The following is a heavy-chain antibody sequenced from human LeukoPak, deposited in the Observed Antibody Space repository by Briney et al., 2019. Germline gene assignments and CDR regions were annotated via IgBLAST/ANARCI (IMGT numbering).Heavy chain of an antibody. CDR3: ARVFLEWLLYGPHYYYYYYMDV. Sequence: ASVKVSCKASGGTFSSYAISWVRQAPGQGLEWMGGIIPIFGTANYAQKFQGRVTITADESTSTAYMELSSLRSEDTAVYYCARVFLEWLLYGPHYYYYYYMDVWGKGTTVAVSS. J-gene: IGHJ6*03. V-gene: IGHV1-69*13. CDR1: GGTFSSYA. CDR2: IIPIFGTA. D-gene: IGHD3-3*01.